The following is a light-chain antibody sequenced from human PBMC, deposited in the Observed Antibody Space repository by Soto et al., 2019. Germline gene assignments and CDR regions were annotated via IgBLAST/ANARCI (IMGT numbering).Light chain of an antibody. CDR3: SSYAGSDNFEV. CDR1: RSDVGDHNY. Sequence: QSALTQPPSASGSPGQSVTISCTGTRSDVGDHNYVSWYQQHPGKAPKLLIYEVTKRPSGVPDRFSGSKSANTASLTVSGLQAEDEADYYCSSYAGSDNFEVFGGGTKLTVL. V-gene: IGLV2-8*01. CDR2: EVT. J-gene: IGLJ2*01.